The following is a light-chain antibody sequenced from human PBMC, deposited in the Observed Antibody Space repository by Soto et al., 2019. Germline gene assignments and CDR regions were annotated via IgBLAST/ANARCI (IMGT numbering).Light chain of an antibody. V-gene: IGKV3-15*01. Sequence: IVMTQSPATLSVSPGERATLSCRASQSVSSNLAWYQQKPGQAPRLLIYGASTRATGIPARFSGSGSGTEFTLTIRSLQSEDCAVYYCQQYNNWPFPSWTFGQGTKVEIK. J-gene: IGKJ1*01. CDR1: QSVSSN. CDR2: GAS. CDR3: QQYNNWPFPSWT.